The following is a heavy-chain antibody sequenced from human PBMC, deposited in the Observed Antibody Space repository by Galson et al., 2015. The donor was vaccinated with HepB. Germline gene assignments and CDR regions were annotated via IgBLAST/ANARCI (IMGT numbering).Heavy chain of an antibody. CDR1: GGTFSSYT. CDR3: ARDLGVVVVAATYMESWFDP. Sequence: SVKVSCKASGGTFSSYTISWVRQAPGQGLEWMGRIIPILGIANYAQKFQGRVTITADKSTSTAYMELSSLRSEDTAVYYCARDLGVVVVAATYMESWFDPWGQGTLVTVSS. CDR2: IIPILGIA. J-gene: IGHJ5*02. D-gene: IGHD2-15*01. V-gene: IGHV1-69*04.